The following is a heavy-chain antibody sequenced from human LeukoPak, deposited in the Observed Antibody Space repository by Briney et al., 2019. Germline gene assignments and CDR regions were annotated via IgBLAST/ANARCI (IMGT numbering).Heavy chain of an antibody. V-gene: IGHV3-30*02. CDR1: GFTFSYYG. D-gene: IGHD3-9*01. Sequence: PGGSLRLSCAASGFTFSYYGMHWVRQAPGKGLEWVAFIQYDGINKYYADSVKGRFTISRDNAENSLYLQMNSLRAEDTAVYYCVRDRYDVLTGYNDAFDVWGHGTLVAVSS. CDR2: IQYDGINK. CDR3: VRDRYDVLTGYNDAFDV. J-gene: IGHJ3*01.